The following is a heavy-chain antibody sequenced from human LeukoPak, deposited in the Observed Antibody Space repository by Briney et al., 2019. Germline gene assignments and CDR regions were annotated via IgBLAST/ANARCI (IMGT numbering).Heavy chain of an antibody. CDR2: IYYSGST. J-gene: IGHJ4*02. D-gene: IGHD3-3*01. CDR3: ARLRLSFVMDY. V-gene: IGHV4-39*01. Sequence: PSATLSLPCTVSGGSISSSSYYWGWIRQPPGKGLEWIGSIYYSGSTYYNPSLKSRVTISVDTSKNQFSLKLSSVTAADTAVYYCARLRLSFVMDYWGQGTLVTVSS. CDR1: GGSISSSSYY.